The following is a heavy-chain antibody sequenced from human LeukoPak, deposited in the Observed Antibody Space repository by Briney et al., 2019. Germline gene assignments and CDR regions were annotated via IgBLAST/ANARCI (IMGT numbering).Heavy chain of an antibody. CDR2: ISPGGGTT. J-gene: IGHJ4*02. V-gene: IGHV3-23*01. CDR1: GFAFGSEA. CDR3: TRGSYGDYEY. Sequence: GGSLRLSCAVSGFAFGSEAMSWVRQSPARGLEWVASISPGGGTTYYADYVKGRFTISRGNAQNSLYLQMNSLRAEDTAVYYCTRGSYGDYEYWGQGTLVTVSS. D-gene: IGHD4-17*01.